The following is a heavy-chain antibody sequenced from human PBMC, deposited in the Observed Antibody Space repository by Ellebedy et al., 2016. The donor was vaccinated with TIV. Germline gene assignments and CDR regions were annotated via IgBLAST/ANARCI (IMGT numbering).Heavy chain of an antibody. CDR1: GFIFSGFG. J-gene: IGHJ3*02. CDR3: AKDNEFSSSWYSPVDTFDI. D-gene: IGHD6-13*01. Sequence: GGSLRLXCAASGFIFSGFGVHWVRQAPGKGPEWVSTVSGSDGSVHYTDSVKGRFTISRDNSKNTLYLQMRSLRAEDSAVYYCAKDNEFSSSWYSPVDTFDIWGQGTTVTVSS. V-gene: IGHV3-23*01. CDR2: VSGSDGSV.